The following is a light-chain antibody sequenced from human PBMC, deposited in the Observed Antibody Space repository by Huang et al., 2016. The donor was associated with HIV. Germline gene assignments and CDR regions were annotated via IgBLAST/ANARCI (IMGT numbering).Light chain of an antibody. J-gene: IGKJ1*01. Sequence: DIQMTQSPSSLSASVGDRVTITCRASQNINSYVNWYQKKPGKAPKVLIYGASILQRGVPARFSGSGSGTDFTLTISSLQPDDFATYYCQQSDNIPPTFGQGTRV. V-gene: IGKV1-39*01. CDR1: QNINSY. CDR3: QQSDNIPPT. CDR2: GAS.